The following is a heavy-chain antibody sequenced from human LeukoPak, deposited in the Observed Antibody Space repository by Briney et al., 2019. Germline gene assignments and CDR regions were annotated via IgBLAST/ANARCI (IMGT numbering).Heavy chain of an antibody. CDR1: GESFSGFY. V-gene: IGHV4-34*01. Sequence: PSETLSLTCAVYGESFSGFYWSWVRQSSGKGLEWIGEINHNGDTNYNPSLKSRVTISLDTSRNQFSLKLNSVTAADTAVYYCAKSNGYGLIDIWGQGTMVTVPS. CDR2: INHNGDT. CDR3: AKSNGYGLIDI. J-gene: IGHJ3*02. D-gene: IGHD3-22*01.